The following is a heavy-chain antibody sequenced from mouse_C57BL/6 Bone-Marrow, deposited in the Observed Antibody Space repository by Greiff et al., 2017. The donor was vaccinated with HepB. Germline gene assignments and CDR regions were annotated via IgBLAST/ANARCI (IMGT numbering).Heavy chain of an antibody. J-gene: IGHJ4*01. CDR3: TRGGYYSNSYYAMDY. V-gene: IGHV5-9-1*02. Sequence: EVKLQESGEGLVKPGGSLKLSCAASGFTFSSYAMSWVRQTPEKRLEWVAYISSGGDYIYYADTVKGRFTISRDNARNTLYLQMSSLKSEDTAMYYCTRGGYYSNSYYAMDYWGQGTSVTVSS. CDR1: GFTFSSYA. CDR2: ISSGGDYI. D-gene: IGHD2-5*01.